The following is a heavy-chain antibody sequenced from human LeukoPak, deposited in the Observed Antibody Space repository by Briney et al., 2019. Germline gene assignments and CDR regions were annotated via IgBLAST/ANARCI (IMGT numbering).Heavy chain of an antibody. Sequence: SETLSLTCTVSGGSISSYYWSWIRQPPGKGLEWIGYIYYSGSTNYNPSLKSRVTISVDTSKNQFSLKLSSVTAADTAVYYCARYRAGTTHYYDSSGYPYYFDYWGQGTLVAVSS. D-gene: IGHD3-22*01. CDR3: ARYRAGTTHYYDSSGYPYYFDY. J-gene: IGHJ4*02. V-gene: IGHV4-59*01. CDR2: IYYSGST. CDR1: GGSISSYY.